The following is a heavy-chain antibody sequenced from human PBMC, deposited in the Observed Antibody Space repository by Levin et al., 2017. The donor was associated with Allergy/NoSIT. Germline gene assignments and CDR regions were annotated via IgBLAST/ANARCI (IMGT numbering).Heavy chain of an antibody. V-gene: IGHV3-30*18. CDR3: ANGRRRWIQLPPEAY. CDR1: GFTFSSYG. J-gene: IGHJ4*02. CDR2: ISYDGSNK. Sequence: GGSLRLSCAASGFTFSSYGMHWVRQAPGKGLEWVAVISYDGSNKYYADSVKGRFTISRDNSKNTLYLQMNSLRAEDTAVYYCANGRRRWIQLPPEAYWGQGTLVTVSS. D-gene: IGHD5-18*01.